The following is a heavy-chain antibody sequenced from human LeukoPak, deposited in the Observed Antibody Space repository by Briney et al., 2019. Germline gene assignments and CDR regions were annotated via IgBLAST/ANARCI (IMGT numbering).Heavy chain of an antibody. CDR1: GFTVSSDH. J-gene: IGHJ4*02. CDR3: ARVWELSFDY. V-gene: IGHV3-53*01. CDR2: IYAGGST. Sequence: PGGSLRLSCAASGFTVSSDHMSWVRQAPGKGLEWVSVIYAGGSTYYADSVKGRFTISRDNFKNTLFLQMSSLRAEDTAVYYCARVWELSFDYWGQGALVTVSS. D-gene: IGHD1-26*01.